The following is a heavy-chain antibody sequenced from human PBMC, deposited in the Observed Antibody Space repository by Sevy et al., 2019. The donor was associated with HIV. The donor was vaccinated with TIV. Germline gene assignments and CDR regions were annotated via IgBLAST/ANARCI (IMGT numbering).Heavy chain of an antibody. Sequence: GGSLRLSCSASGFTFSSYAMHWVRQAPGKGLEYVSAISSNGGSTYYADSVKGRFTISRVNFKKTLYLQMSSLRAEDTAVYYCVKGYYYDSSGYNLWAFDIWGQGTMVTVSS. CDR2: ISSNGGST. D-gene: IGHD3-22*01. CDR3: VKGYYYDSSGYNLWAFDI. V-gene: IGHV3-64D*06. CDR1: GFTFSSYA. J-gene: IGHJ3*02.